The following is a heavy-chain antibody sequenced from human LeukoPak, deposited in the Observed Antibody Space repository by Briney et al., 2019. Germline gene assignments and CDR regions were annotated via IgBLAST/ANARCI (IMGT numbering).Heavy chain of an antibody. Sequence: SETLSLTCTVSGYSISSGYYWGWIRQPPGKGLEWIGSIYHSGSTYYNPSLKSRVTISVDTSKNQFSLKLSSVTAADTAVYYCARGVIVTNYFDYWGQGTLVTVSS. D-gene: IGHD2/OR15-2a*01. V-gene: IGHV4-38-2*02. J-gene: IGHJ4*02. CDR1: GYSISSGYY. CDR3: ARGVIVTNYFDY. CDR2: IYHSGST.